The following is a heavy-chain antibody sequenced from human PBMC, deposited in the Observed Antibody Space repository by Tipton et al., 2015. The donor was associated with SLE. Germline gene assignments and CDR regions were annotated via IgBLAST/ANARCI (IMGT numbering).Heavy chain of an antibody. CDR1: GGSISSGSYY. J-gene: IGHJ3*02. V-gene: IGHV4-61*09. Sequence: TLSLTCTVSGGSISSGSYYWSWIRQPAGKGLEWIGYIYTSGSTNYNPSLKSRVTISVDTSKNQFSLKLSSVTAADTAVYYCAREKDYSDAFDIWGQATMVTVSS. CDR2: IYTSGST. D-gene: IGHD4-11*01. CDR3: AREKDYSDAFDI.